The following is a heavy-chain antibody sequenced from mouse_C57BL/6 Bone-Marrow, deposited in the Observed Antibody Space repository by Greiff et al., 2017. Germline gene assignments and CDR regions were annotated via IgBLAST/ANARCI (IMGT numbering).Heavy chain of an antibody. V-gene: IGHV1-15*01. CDR2: LDPETGGT. J-gene: IGHJ3*01. CDR3: TIYGNGFAY. CDR1: GYTFTDSE. D-gene: IGHD2-1*01. Sequence: VQLQQSGAELVGPGASVTLSCKASGYTFTDSEMHWVKQTPVPGLGLIGALDPETGGTAYNQKFKGKAILTAAKSSSTAYMELRSLTSEDSAVYYCTIYGNGFAYWGQGTLVTVSA.